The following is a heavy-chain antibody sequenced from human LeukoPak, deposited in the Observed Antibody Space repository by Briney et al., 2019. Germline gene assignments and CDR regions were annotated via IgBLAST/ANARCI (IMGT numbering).Heavy chain of an antibody. CDR1: GFTFSSYE. V-gene: IGHV3-20*04. J-gene: IGHJ6*03. CDR2: INWNGGST. Sequence: GGSLRLSCAASGFTFSSYEMNWVRQAPGKGLEWVSGINWNGGSTGYADSVKGRFTISRDNAKNSLYLQMNSLRAEDTALYYCARGGIAVAGTSVYYYYYMDVWGKGTTVTVSS. CDR3: ARGGIAVAGTSVYYYYYMDV. D-gene: IGHD6-19*01.